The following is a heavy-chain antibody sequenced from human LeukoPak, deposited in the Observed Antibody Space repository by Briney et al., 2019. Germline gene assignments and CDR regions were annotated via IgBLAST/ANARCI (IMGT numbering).Heavy chain of an antibody. CDR2: ISWNSASV. D-gene: IGHD6-13*01. Sequence: LSGGSLRLSCEASGFTFDDYGMHWVWQAPGKGLEWVSTISWNSASVGYVDSVKGRFTISRDNAKKTLYLQMNSLRPEDTALYYCAKGYGYSSSWYDYWGQGTLVTVSS. CDR1: GFTFDDYG. CDR3: AKGYGYSSSWYDY. J-gene: IGHJ4*02. V-gene: IGHV3-9*01.